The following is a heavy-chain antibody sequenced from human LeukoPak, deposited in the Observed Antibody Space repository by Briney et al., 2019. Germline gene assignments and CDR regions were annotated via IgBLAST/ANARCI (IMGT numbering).Heavy chain of an antibody. CDR2: ISSSSSTI. Sequence: GGSLRLSCAASGFSFRNYAMNWVGQAPGNGLEWVSYISSSSSTIHYADSVKGRFTISRDNAKNTLYLQMNSLRDADTAVYYCARDSRDYVFDYWGQGALVTVSS. V-gene: IGHV3-48*02. CDR3: ARDSRDYVFDY. J-gene: IGHJ4*02. CDR1: GFSFRNYA. D-gene: IGHD4-17*01.